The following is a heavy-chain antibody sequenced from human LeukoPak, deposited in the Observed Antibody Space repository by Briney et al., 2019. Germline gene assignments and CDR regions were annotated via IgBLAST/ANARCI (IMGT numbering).Heavy chain of an antibody. V-gene: IGHV4-39*01. CDR2: ICYSGST. Sequence: PSETLSLTCTVSGGSISSSSYYWGWIRQPPGKGLEWIGSICYSGSTYYNPSLKSRVTISVDTSKNQFSLKLSSVAAADTAVYYCARLCVVVTAIYAFDIWGQGTMVTVSS. D-gene: IGHD2-21*02. CDR3: ARLCVVVTAIYAFDI. CDR1: GGSISSSSYY. J-gene: IGHJ3*02.